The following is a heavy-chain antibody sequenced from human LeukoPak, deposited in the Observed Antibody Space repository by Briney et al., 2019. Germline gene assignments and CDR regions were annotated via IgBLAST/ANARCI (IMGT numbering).Heavy chain of an antibody. CDR3: AKAPMWNYYYGLDV. J-gene: IGHJ6*02. D-gene: IGHD3-10*02. Sequence: GGSLRLSCATSGLTASHSVNNAMSWVRHPPGKGLEWVSGITTSGATYYADSVKGRFTISRGNSNNTLYLHMDSLRAEDTAVYYCAKAPMWNYYYGLDVWGQGTTVTVSS. CDR2: ITTSGAT. CDR1: GLTASHSVNNA. V-gene: IGHV3-23*01.